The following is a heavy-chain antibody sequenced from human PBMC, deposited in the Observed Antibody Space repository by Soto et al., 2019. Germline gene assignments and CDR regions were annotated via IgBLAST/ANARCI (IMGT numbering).Heavy chain of an antibody. D-gene: IGHD1-26*01. CDR2: IYWDDDK. CDR3: ANTHPEHRFDY. CDR1: GFSLSTSGVG. V-gene: IGHV2-5*02. J-gene: IGHJ4*02. Sequence: SGPTLVKPTQTLTLTCTFSGFSLSTSGVGVGWIRQPPGKALEWLALIYWDDDKRYSPSLKSRLTITKDTSKNQLVLTMTNMAPVDTSTYYCANTHPEHRFDYWGQGTLVTVSS.